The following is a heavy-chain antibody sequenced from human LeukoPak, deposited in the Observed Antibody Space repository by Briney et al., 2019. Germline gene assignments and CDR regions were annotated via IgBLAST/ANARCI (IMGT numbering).Heavy chain of an antibody. V-gene: IGHV3-30-3*01. J-gene: IGHJ4*02. CDR1: GFTFSSYA. CDR2: ISYDGSNK. Sequence: TGGSLRLSCAASGFTFSSYAMHWVRQAPGKGLEWVAVISYDGSNKYYADSVKGRFTISRDNSKNTLYLQMNSLRAEDTAVYYCARAGLGELSYTFDYWGQGTLVTVSS. CDR3: ARAGLGELSYTFDY. D-gene: IGHD3-16*02.